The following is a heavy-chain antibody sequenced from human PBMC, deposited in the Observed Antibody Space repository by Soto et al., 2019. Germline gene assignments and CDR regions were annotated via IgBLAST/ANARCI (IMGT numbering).Heavy chain of an antibody. CDR3: AGRSGSSDY. CDR1: GFTFSNYT. Sequence: GGSLRLSCAASGFTFSNYTMHWVRQAPGKGLEWVALISYDEIDKYFADAVKGRFTISRDNSKNTLYLQMDSRRAEDTAVYYCAGRSGSSDYWGRGTMVTVSS. J-gene: IGHJ4*02. CDR2: ISYDEIDK. V-gene: IGHV3-30*04. D-gene: IGHD3-10*01.